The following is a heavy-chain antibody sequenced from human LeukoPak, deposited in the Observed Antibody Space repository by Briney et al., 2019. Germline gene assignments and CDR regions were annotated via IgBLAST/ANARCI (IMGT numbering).Heavy chain of an antibody. Sequence: GGSLRLSCAASGFTFSSYAMSWVRQAPGKGLEWVSAISGSGGSTYYADSVKGRFTISRDNSKNTLYLQMNSLRAEDTAVYYCAKDSRPARYYYDSSGYSHYWGQGALVTVSS. V-gene: IGHV3-23*01. CDR2: ISGSGGST. CDR3: AKDSRPARYYYDSSGYSHY. D-gene: IGHD3-22*01. J-gene: IGHJ4*02. CDR1: GFTFSSYA.